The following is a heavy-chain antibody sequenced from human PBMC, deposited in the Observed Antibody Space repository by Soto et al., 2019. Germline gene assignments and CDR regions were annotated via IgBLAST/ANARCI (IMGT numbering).Heavy chain of an antibody. J-gene: IGHJ4*02. CDR1: GGTFSSYA. D-gene: IGHD5-12*01. CDR2: IIPIFGTA. V-gene: IGHV1-69*13. Sequence: SVKVSCKASGGTFSSYAISCVRQAPGQGLEWMGGIIPIFGTANYAQKFQGRVTITADESTSTAYMELSSLRSEDTAVYYCARENLRRGRDGYNISYYFDYWGQGTLVTVSS. CDR3: ARENLRRGRDGYNISYYFDY.